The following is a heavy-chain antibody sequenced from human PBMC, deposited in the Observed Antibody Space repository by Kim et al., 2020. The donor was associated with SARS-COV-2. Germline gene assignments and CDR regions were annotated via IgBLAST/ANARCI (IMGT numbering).Heavy chain of an antibody. V-gene: IGHV4-39*07. D-gene: IGHD4-17*01. Sequence: SSPSLKSRVTISVETSKIQFSRKLSSVTAADTAVYYCAREYGDQGPRRDYWGQGTLVTVSS. CDR3: AREYGDQGPRRDY. J-gene: IGHJ4*02.